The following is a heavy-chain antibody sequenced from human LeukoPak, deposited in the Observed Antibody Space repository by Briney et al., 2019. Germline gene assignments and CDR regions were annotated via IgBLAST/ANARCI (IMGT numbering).Heavy chain of an antibody. D-gene: IGHD3-22*01. J-gene: IGHJ6*04. CDR3: AKDISHQYYYDSSGTGMDV. CDR1: GFTFSSYS. V-gene: IGHV3-21*04. Sequence: GGSLRLSCAASGFTFSSYSMNWVRQAPGKGLEWVSSISSSSSYIYYADSVKGRFTISRDNAKNSLYLQMNSLRTEDTALYYCAKDISHQYYYDSSGTGMDVWGKGTTVTVSS. CDR2: ISSSSSYI.